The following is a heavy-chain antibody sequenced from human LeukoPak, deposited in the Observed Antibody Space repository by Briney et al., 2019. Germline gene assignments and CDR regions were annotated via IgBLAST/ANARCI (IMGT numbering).Heavy chain of an antibody. Sequence: GSLRLSCAASGFTFSDYYMSWLRQPPGKGLEWIGSIYYSGSTYYNPSLKSRVTISVDTSKNQLSLKLSSVTAADTAVYYCARGIVGAETDYWGQGTLVTVSS. CDR3: ARGIVGAETDY. CDR1: GFTFSDYY. J-gene: IGHJ4*02. D-gene: IGHD1-26*01. CDR2: IYYSGST. V-gene: IGHV4-38-2*01.